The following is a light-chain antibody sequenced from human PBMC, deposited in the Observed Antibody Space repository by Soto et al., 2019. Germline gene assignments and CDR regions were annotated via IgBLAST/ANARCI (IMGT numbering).Light chain of an antibody. Sequence: QSALTQPASVSGSPGQSIAISCTGTSNDVGGYSYVSWYQQQPGKAPKLVISDVSNRPSGVSDRFSGSKSGNTASLTISGLQTEDEADYYRASYTTSSTYVFGTGTKLTVL. CDR1: SNDVGGYSY. J-gene: IGLJ1*01. V-gene: IGLV2-14*01. CDR2: DVS. CDR3: ASYTTSSTYV.